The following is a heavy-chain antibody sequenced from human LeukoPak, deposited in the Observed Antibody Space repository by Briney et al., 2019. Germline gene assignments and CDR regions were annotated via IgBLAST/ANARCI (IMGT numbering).Heavy chain of an antibody. Sequence: PSETLSLTCTVSGGSISSYYWSWMRQPPGGGRVGIGYIYYSGGTNYNPSPKSRVTISVDTSKNQFSLKMRSVTAAATAVYYCGRHHHSGSYRGDYWGQGTLVTVSS. CDR3: GRHHHSGSYRGDY. J-gene: IGHJ4*02. CDR2: IYYSGGT. V-gene: IGHV4-59*08. D-gene: IGHD1-26*01. CDR1: GGSISSYY.